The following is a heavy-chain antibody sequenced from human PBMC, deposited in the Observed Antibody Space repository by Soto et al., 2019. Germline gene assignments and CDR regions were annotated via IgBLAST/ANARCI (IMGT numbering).Heavy chain of an antibody. D-gene: IGHD3-22*01. CDR2: ISYDGSNK. J-gene: IGHJ6*02. Sequence: GWSLRLSCAASGFTFSSYGMHWVRQAPGKGLEWVAVISYDGSNKYYADSVKGRFTISRDNSKNTLYLQMNSLRAEDTAVYYCAKLRDSSGYYYSSLGPSRDYYYYGMDVWGQGTTVTVS. V-gene: IGHV3-30*18. CDR3: AKLRDSSGYYYSSLGPSRDYYYYGMDV. CDR1: GFTFSSYG.